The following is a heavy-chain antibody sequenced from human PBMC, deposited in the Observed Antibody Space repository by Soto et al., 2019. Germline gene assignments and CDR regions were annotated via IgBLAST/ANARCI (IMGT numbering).Heavy chain of an antibody. CDR1: GFTFSDYY. CDR3: ARSSLLLPFDY. J-gene: IGHJ4*02. D-gene: IGHD5-12*01. CDR2: ITSTSTYT. Sequence: QVQLVESGGGLVKPGGSLRLSCAASGFTFSDYYMSWIRQAPGKGLEWVSYITSTSTYTDYADSVKGRFTISRDNAKNLLYLQMTSLRAEDTAVYYCARSSLLLPFDYWGQGTLITVSS. V-gene: IGHV3-11*05.